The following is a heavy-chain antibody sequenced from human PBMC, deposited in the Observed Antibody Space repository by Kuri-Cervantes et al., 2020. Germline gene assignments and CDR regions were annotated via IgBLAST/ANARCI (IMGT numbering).Heavy chain of an antibody. D-gene: IGHD6-19*01. CDR1: GFTFSDHY. Sequence: GESLKISCAASGFTFSDHYMDWVRQAPGKGLEWVSAISGSGGSTYYADSVKGRFTISRDNSKNTLYLQMNSLRAEDTAVYYCAKAPSVAGVVDYWGQGTLVTVSS. CDR3: AKAPSVAGVVDY. CDR2: ISGSGGST. V-gene: IGHV3-23*01. J-gene: IGHJ4*02.